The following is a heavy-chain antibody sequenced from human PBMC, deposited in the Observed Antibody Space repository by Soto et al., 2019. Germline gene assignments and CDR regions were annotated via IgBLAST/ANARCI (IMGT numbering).Heavy chain of an antibody. J-gene: IGHJ6*02. V-gene: IGHV7-4-1*01. CDR2: INTNTGNP. CDR1: GGTFSSYA. Sequence: ASVKVSCKASGGTFSSYAISWVRQAPGQGLEWMGWINTNTGNPTYAQGFTGRFVFSLDTSVSTAYLQIRSLKAEDTAVYYCARDILTGYFTYYYYYGMDVWGQGTTVTVSS. D-gene: IGHD3-9*01. CDR3: ARDILTGYFTYYYYYGMDV.